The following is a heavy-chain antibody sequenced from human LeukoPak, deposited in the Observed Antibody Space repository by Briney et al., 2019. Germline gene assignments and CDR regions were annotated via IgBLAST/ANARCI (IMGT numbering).Heavy chain of an antibody. CDR3: ARPGSRLPDPFDY. CDR1: GFTFSSYS. Sequence: GGSLRLSCTASGFTFSSYSMNWVRQVPGKGLEWVSYISTTSSTIYYADSVKGRFTISRDNAKNSLYLQMNSLRAEDTAVYYCARPGSRLPDPFDYWGQGTLVTVSS. J-gene: IGHJ4*02. V-gene: IGHV3-48*04. D-gene: IGHD5-18*01. CDR2: ISTTSSTI.